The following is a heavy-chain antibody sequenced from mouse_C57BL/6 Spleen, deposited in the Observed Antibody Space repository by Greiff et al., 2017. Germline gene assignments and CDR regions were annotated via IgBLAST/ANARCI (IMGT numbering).Heavy chain of an antibody. CDR2: IYPGDGDT. Sequence: QVQLQQSGPELVKPGASVKISCKASGYAFSSSWMNWVKQRPGKGLEWIGRIYPGDGDTNYNGKCKGKATLTADKSSSTAYMQLSSLTSEDSAVDFCARGYYGSSSDYWGQGTTLTGSS. J-gene: IGHJ2*01. V-gene: IGHV1-82*01. D-gene: IGHD1-1*01. CDR1: GYAFSSSW. CDR3: ARGYYGSSSDY.